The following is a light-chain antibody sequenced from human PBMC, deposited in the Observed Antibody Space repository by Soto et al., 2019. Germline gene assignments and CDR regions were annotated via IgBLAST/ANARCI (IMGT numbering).Light chain of an antibody. V-gene: IGKV3-20*01. J-gene: IGKJ5*01. CDR2: GAS. CDR1: QSVSIY. CDR3: QQHGSSPIT. Sequence: EIVLTQSPATLSLSPGERATLSCRASQSVSIYLAWYQQKPGQTPRLLVYGASSRATGIPDRFSGSGSGTDFTLTISRLEPEDFAVYYCQQHGSSPITFGQGTRLEIK.